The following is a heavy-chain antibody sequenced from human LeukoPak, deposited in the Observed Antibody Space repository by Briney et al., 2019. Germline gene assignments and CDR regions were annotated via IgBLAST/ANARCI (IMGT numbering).Heavy chain of an antibody. CDR1: GYTFTSYG. D-gene: IGHD3-22*01. V-gene: IGHV1-18*01. Sequence: GASVKVSCKASGYTFTSYGISWVRQAPGQGLEWMGWISAYNGNTNYAQKLQGRVTMTTDTSTSTAYMELRSLRSDDTAVYYCASTPYDSSGYYYEAAFDIWGQGTMVTVSS. J-gene: IGHJ3*02. CDR3: ASTPYDSSGYYYEAAFDI. CDR2: ISAYNGNT.